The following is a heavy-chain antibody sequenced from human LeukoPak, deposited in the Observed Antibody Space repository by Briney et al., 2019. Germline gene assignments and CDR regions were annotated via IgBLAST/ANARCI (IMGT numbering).Heavy chain of an antibody. D-gene: IGHD6-19*01. CDR2: IGSSSSYI. CDR1: GFTFSSYS. J-gene: IGHJ4*02. Sequence: GSLRLSCAASGFTFSSYSMNWVRQAPGKGLEWVSPIGSSSSYIYYADSVKGRFTISRDNAKNSLYLQMNSLRAEDTAVYYCARDSSGSDWGQGTLVTVSS. CDR3: ARDSSGSD. V-gene: IGHV3-21*01.